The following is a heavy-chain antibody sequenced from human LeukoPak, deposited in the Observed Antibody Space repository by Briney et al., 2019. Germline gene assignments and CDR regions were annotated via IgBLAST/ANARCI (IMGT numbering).Heavy chain of an antibody. J-gene: IGHJ4*02. CDR1: GFTFSNYA. V-gene: IGHV3-23*01. Sequence: GGSLRLSCAASGFTFSNYAMTWVRQAPGKGLEWVSLITGGVDITYYADSVKGRFTISRDNSKNMLFLQMNSLRVEDTAVYYCAKDPPSGYCSGGTCNDSPFDSWGQGTLVTVSS. CDR2: ITGGVDIT. D-gene: IGHD2-15*01. CDR3: AKDPPSGYCSGGTCNDSPFDS.